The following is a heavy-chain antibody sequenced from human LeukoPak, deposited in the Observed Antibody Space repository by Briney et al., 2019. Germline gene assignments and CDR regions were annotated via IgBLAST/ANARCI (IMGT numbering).Heavy chain of an antibody. Sequence: GASVKVSCKASGYTFTSYDINWVRQATGQGLEWMGWMNPNSGNTGYAQKFQGRVTMTRNTSISTAYMELSSLRSEDTAVYYCARTKLGYCSGGSCYYYYGMDVWGQGTTVTVSS. D-gene: IGHD2-15*01. V-gene: IGHV1-8*01. CDR3: ARTKLGYCSGGSCYYYYGMDV. J-gene: IGHJ6*02. CDR1: GYTFTSYD. CDR2: MNPNSGNT.